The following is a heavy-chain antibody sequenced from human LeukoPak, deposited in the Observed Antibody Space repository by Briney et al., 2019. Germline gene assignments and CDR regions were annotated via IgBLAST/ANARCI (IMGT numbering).Heavy chain of an antibody. D-gene: IGHD4/OR15-4a*01. Sequence: GGSLRLSCAASGFISSRSEMTWVRQGPGMGLEWVSYISSSCSTIYYADSVKGRFTISRDNAKDSLYLQMNSLRAVAIAVSHCDRSQRYADELLPNYYFDYWGQGTLVTVSS. CDR3: DRSQRYADELLPNYYFDY. J-gene: IGHJ4*02. V-gene: IGHV3-48*03. CDR1: GFISSRSE. CDR2: ISSSCSTI.